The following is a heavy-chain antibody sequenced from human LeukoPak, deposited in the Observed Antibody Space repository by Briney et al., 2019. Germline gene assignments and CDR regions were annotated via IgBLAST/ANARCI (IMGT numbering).Heavy chain of an antibody. CDR2: VSYSGST. J-gene: IGHJ4*02. CDR3: ARGGASSRYFDY. CDR1: GASVRNYY. V-gene: IGHV4-59*02. D-gene: IGHD1-26*01. Sequence: SETLSLTCSVSGASVRNYYWNWIRQPPGKGLEWIGFVSYSGSTNYNPSLNGRVTISLDTSKNQFSLRLNSVTAADTAVYYCARGGASSRYFDYWGQGTLVTVSS.